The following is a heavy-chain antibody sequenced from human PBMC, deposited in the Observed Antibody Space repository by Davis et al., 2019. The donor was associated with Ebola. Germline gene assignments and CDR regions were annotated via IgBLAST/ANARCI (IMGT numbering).Heavy chain of an antibody. Sequence: GGSLRLSCAASGFSFSGYAMHWVRQAPGKGLEWVAVISSDDVFKHYADSVKGRFAISRDNSKNMLYLQMNSLRAEDTAVYYCARGEWENTVYYFDYWGQGTLVTVSS. CDR3: ARGEWENTVYYFDY. J-gene: IGHJ4*02. V-gene: IGHV3-30*09. CDR1: GFSFSGYA. CDR2: ISSDDVFK. D-gene: IGHD1-26*01.